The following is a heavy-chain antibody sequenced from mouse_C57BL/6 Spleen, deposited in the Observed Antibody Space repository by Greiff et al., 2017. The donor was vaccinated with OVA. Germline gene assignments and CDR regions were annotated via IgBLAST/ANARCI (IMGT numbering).Heavy chain of an antibody. CDR2: ITHSGET. CDR3: AGDPDGYWYFDV. D-gene: IGHD2-3*01. J-gene: IGHJ1*03. V-gene: IGHV12-3*01. CDR1: GFPITSGYY. Sequence: QLVESGPGLVKPSQSLFLTCSITGFPITSGYYWIWIRQSPGKPLEWMGYITHSGETFYNPSLQSPISITRETSKNQFFLQLNSVTTEDTAMYYCAGDPDGYWYFDVWGTGTTVTVSS.